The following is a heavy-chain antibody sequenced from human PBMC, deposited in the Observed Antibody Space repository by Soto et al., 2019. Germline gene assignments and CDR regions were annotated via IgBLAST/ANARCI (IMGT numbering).Heavy chain of an antibody. CDR1: GFTFSSYW. Sequence: EVQLVESGGGLVQPGGSLRLSCAASGFTFSSYWMSWVRQAPGKGLEWVANIKQDGSEKYYVDSVKGRFTIPRDNAKNSLYLQMNSLRAEDTAVYYCATYYDFWSGYFYFDYWGQGTLVTVSS. D-gene: IGHD3-3*01. CDR3: ATYYDFWSGYFYFDY. CDR2: IKQDGSEK. V-gene: IGHV3-7*01. J-gene: IGHJ4*02.